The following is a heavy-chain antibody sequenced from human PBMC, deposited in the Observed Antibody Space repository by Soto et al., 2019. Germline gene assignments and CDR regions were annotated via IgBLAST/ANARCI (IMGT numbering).Heavy chain of an antibody. D-gene: IGHD3-9*01. J-gene: IGHJ6*02. CDR1: GFTFSSYG. Sequence: QVQLVESGGGVVQPGRSLRLSCAASGFTFSSYGMHWVRQAPGKGLEWVAVIWYDGSNKYYADSVKGRFTISRDNSKNTLYLQMNSLRAEDTAVYYCASSHPYDILTGCLEYYYGMDVWGQGPTVTVSS. V-gene: IGHV3-33*01. CDR3: ASSHPYDILTGCLEYYYGMDV. CDR2: IWYDGSNK.